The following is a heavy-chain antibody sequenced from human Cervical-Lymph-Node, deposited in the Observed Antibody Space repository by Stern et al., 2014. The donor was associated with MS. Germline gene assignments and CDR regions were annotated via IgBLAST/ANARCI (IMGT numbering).Heavy chain of an antibody. CDR3: ARGVPLELYGMDV. CDR2: MSPNSGNT. D-gene: IGHD1-7*01. J-gene: IGHJ6*02. V-gene: IGHV1-8*01. CDR1: GYTFTNYD. Sequence: MHLVESGAEVKTPGASVKVSCKASGYTFTNYDVHWVRQATGQGLEWMGWMSPNSGNTGYAQEFQGRVTMTRDTSMSTAYMELSSLRREDTAVYYCARGVPLELYGMDVWGQGTTVTVSS.